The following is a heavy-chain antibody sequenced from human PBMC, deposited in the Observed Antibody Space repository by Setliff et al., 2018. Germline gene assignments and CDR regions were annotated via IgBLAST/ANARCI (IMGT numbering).Heavy chain of an antibody. D-gene: IGHD4-17*01. Sequence: ASVKVSCRASGYTFTSYAMHWVRQAPGQRLEWMGWINAGNGNTKYSQKFQGRVTITRDTSASTAYMELSSLRSEDTAVYYCARGATVVIYYYMDVWGKGTTVTVSS. CDR3: ARGATVVIYYYMDV. J-gene: IGHJ6*03. CDR1: GYTFTSYA. CDR2: INAGNGNT. V-gene: IGHV1-3*01.